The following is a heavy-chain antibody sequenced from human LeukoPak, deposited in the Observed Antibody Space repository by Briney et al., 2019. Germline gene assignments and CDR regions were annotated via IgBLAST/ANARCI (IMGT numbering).Heavy chain of an antibody. V-gene: IGHV1-18*01. J-gene: IGHJ5*02. Sequence: AAVNVSFKASGYTFTIYGISWVRQAPGQGMAWMGWISAYNGNTNYEQKLQGRVTMTTDTSTSTAYMELRSLRSDDTAVYYCARVTEMATGGVWFVPWGEGTLVTVSS. CDR3: ARVTEMATGGVWFVP. CDR1: GYTFTIYG. CDR2: ISAYNGNT. D-gene: IGHD5-24*01.